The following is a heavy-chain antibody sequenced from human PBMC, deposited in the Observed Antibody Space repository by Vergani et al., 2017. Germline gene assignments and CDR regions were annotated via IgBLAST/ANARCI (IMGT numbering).Heavy chain of an antibody. Sequence: EVQLVESGGGLVKPGGSLRLSCAASGFTFSSYSMNWVRQAPGKGLEWVSSISSSSSYIYYADSVKGRFTISRDNAKNSLYLQMNSLRAEDTAVYYCARDLGIAARIDYWGQGTLVTVSS. D-gene: IGHD6-6*01. J-gene: IGHJ4*02. CDR2: ISSSSSYI. CDR3: ARDLGIAARIDY. V-gene: IGHV3-21*04. CDR1: GFTFSSYS.